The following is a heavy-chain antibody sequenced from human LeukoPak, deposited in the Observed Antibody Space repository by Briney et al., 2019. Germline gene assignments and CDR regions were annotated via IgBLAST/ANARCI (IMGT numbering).Heavy chain of an antibody. Sequence: ASVKVSCKASGYSFTDYDINWVRQATGQGLEWMGWMNPNTGNTDYAQKFQGRVTMTRDTSISTAYMELSGLRSDDTAIYYCAGGWEPYDYWFDPWGQGTPVTVSS. J-gene: IGHJ5*02. CDR1: GYSFTDYD. V-gene: IGHV1-8*01. CDR3: AGGWEPYDYWFDP. D-gene: IGHD5-12*01. CDR2: MNPNTGNT.